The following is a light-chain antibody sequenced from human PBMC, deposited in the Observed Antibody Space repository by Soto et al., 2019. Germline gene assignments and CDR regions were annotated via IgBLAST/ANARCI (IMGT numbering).Light chain of an antibody. V-gene: IGKV1-5*01. J-gene: IGKJ1*01. CDR1: QSISSW. CDR2: DAS. CDR3: QQYNNYWT. Sequence: DIQMTQSPSTLSASVGARVTITCRASQSISSWLAWYQQKPGKAPKLLIYDASSLESGVPSRFSDSGSATEFTLTISRMQPDDFAIQYCQQYNNYWTFGQGPRVEIQ.